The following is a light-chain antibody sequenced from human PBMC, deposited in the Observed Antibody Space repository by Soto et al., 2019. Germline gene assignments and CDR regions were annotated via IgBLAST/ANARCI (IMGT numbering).Light chain of an antibody. CDR2: GST. CDR3: QQYDNLPRT. V-gene: IGKV3-20*01. Sequence: EIVLTQSPGTLSLYPGESATLSCRASQSVGSSLAWYHHKPGQAPRLLIYGSTGRATGIPDRFSGSGSVTDFTLTISRLEPEDFAVYYCQQYDNLPRTFGQGTKVEI. CDR1: QSVGSS. J-gene: IGKJ1*01.